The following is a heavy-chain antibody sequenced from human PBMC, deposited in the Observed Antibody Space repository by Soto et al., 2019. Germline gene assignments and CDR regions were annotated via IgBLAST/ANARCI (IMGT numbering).Heavy chain of an antibody. J-gene: IGHJ5*02. CDR2: INGDGSST. D-gene: IGHD4-17*01. V-gene: IGHV3-74*01. Sequence: EVKLVESGGGLVQPGGSVRLSCGASGFAFSNSYMHWVRQAPGKGLVWVSRINGDGSSTNYADSVKGRFTIYRDDTKNTLGLQMNSLGAEDTAVYYCARDQRTGDYFDAWGQGALVTVSS. CDR1: GFAFSNSY. CDR3: ARDQRTGDYFDA.